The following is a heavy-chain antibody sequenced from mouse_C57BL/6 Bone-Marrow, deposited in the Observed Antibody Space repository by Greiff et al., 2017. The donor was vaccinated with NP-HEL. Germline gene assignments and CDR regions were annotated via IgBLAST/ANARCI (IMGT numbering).Heavy chain of an antibody. D-gene: IGHD3-2*02. Sequence: EVQVVESGPGLVKPSQSLSLTCSVTGYSITSGYYWNWIRQFPGNKLEWMGYISYDGSNNYNPSLKNRISITRDTSKNQFFLKLNSVTTEDTATYYCARETAQATAMDYWGQGTSVTVSS. CDR3: ARETAQATAMDY. CDR1: GYSITSGYY. CDR2: ISYDGSN. V-gene: IGHV3-6*01. J-gene: IGHJ4*01.